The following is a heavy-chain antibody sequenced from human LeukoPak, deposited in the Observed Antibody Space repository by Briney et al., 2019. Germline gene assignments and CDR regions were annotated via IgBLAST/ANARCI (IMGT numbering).Heavy chain of an antibody. Sequence: SETLSLTCTVSGGSISSSIYYWGWIRQPPGKGLEWIGSIYYSGSTYYNPSLKSRVTISVDTSKNQFSLKLSSVTAADTAVYYCARLAVAGTGIPKFDYWGQGTLVTVSS. CDR1: GGSISSSIYY. CDR3: ARLAVAGTGIPKFDY. D-gene: IGHD6-19*01. V-gene: IGHV4-39*07. CDR2: IYYSGST. J-gene: IGHJ4*02.